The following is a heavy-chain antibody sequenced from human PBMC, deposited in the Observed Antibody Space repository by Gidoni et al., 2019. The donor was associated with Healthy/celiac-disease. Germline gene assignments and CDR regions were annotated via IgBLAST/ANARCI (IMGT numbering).Heavy chain of an antibody. J-gene: IGHJ6*02. CDR2: ISYDGSNK. Sequence: QVQLVESGAGVVQPGRSLRLSCAASGFSFSSYAMHWVRQAPGKGLEWVAVISYDGSNKYYADSVKGRFTISRDNSKNTLYLQMNSLRAEDTAVYYCARDISRGNYYYYGMDVWGQGTTVTVSS. CDR1: GFSFSSYA. CDR3: ARDISRGNYYYYGMDV. D-gene: IGHD3-16*01. V-gene: IGHV3-30-3*01.